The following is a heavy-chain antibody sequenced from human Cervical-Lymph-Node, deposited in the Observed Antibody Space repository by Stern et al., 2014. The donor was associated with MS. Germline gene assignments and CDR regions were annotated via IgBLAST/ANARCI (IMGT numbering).Heavy chain of an antibody. CDR1: GFTFTSSA. Sequence: QLVQSGPEVKKPGTSVKVSCKASGFTFTSSAVQWVRQARGQRLEWIGWLVLGSGNTNYAQKFQERVTITRDMSTSTAYMELSSLRSEDTAVYYCAAEPMYYSDSVGAFDIWGQGTMVTVSS. V-gene: IGHV1-58*01. CDR3: AAEPMYYSDSVGAFDI. CDR2: LVLGSGNT. J-gene: IGHJ3*02. D-gene: IGHD3-22*01.